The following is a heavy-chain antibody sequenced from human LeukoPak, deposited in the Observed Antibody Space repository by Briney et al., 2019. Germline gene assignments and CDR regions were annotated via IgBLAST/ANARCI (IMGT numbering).Heavy chain of an antibody. Sequence: SETLSLTCTVSGGSISSHYWSWIRQPPGKGLEWIGYIYYSGSTNYNPSLKSRVTISVDTSKNQFSLKLSSVTAADTAVYYCARADDSSGYYQPDAFDIWGQGTMVTVSS. CDR2: IYYSGST. CDR1: GGSISSHY. CDR3: ARADDSSGYYQPDAFDI. D-gene: IGHD3-22*01. V-gene: IGHV4-59*11. J-gene: IGHJ3*02.